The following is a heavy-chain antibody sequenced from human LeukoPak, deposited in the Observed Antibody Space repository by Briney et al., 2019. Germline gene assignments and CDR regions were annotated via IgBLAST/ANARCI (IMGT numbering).Heavy chain of an antibody. CDR3: ARVVMATYYMDV. J-gene: IGHJ6*03. CDR2: IIPIFGTA. CDR1: GGTFSSYA. Sequence: SVKVSCKASGGTFSSYAISWVRQAPGQGLEWMGGIIPIFGTANYAQKFQGRVTITADKSTSTAYMELSSLRSEDTAVYYCARVVMATYYMDVWGRGTTVTVSS. V-gene: IGHV1-69*06. D-gene: IGHD2-21*01.